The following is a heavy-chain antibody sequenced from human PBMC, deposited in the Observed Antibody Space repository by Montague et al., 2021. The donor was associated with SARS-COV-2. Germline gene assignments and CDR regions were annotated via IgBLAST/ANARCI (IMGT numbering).Heavy chain of an antibody. V-gene: IGHV2-5*02. CDR2: IYWDDDK. J-gene: IGHJ5*02. D-gene: IGHD6-13*01. CDR3: AHRFGIAAGSNGFRFDP. CDR1: GFSLSTSGVG. Sequence: PALVKPTQTLTLTCTFSGFSLSTSGVGVGWVRQPPGKALEWLALIYWDDDKRYSPSLRSRLTITKDTSKNQVVLTMTNMDPVDTATYYCAHRFGIAAGSNGFRFDPWGQGTLVTVSS.